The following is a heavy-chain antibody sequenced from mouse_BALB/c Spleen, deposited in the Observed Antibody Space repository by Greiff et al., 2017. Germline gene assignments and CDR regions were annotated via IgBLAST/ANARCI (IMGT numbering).Heavy chain of an antibody. CDR2: INPSNGGT. CDR3: ARSEYGNFFYAMDY. J-gene: IGHJ4*01. CDR1: GYTFTSYY. V-gene: IGHV1S81*02. D-gene: IGHD2-10*02. Sequence: QVQLQQSGAELVKPGASVKLSCKASGYTFTSYYMYWVKQRPGQGLEWIGGINPSNGGTNFNEKFKSKATLTVDKSSSTAYMQLSSLTSEDSAVYYCARSEYGNFFYAMDYWGQGTSVTVSS.